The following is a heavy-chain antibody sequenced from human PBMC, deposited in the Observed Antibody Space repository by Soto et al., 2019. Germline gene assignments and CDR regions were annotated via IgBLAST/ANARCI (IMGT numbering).Heavy chain of an antibody. V-gene: IGHV4-59*01. D-gene: IGHD4-17*01. Sequence: SETLSLTCTVSGGSISSYYWSWIRQPPGKGLEWIGYIYYSGSTNYNPSLKSRVTISVDTSKNQFSLKLSSVTAADTAVYYCARNGDYAQYYYYYYGMDVWGQGTTVTVSS. CDR1: GGSISSYY. CDR2: IYYSGST. CDR3: ARNGDYAQYYYYYYGMDV. J-gene: IGHJ6*02.